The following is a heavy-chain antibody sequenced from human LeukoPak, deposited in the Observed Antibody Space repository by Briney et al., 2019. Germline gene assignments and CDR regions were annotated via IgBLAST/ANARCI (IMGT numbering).Heavy chain of an antibody. V-gene: IGHV3-21*01. Sequence: GGTQRLSCAASGFIFRNYGMNWVRQAPGRGLEWVSGISGHGDITYYADSVKGRFTISRDNAKNSLYLQMNSLRAEDTAVYYCARDQYYYDSSGWPTDYWGQGTLVTVSS. CDR3: ARDQYYYDSSGWPTDY. J-gene: IGHJ4*02. D-gene: IGHD3-22*01. CDR2: ISGHGDIT. CDR1: GFIFRNYG.